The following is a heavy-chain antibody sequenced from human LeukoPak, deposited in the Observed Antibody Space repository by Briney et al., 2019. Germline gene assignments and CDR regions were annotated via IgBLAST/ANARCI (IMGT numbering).Heavy chain of an antibody. D-gene: IGHD3-16*02. Sequence: GSLRLSFTASGFTLCHYSLSWVRQASGKGRERVANIKQNGSEKYYVDSVKGRFTISRDNAKNSLYLQMNSLRAEDTAVYYCARDSDYVWGNYRYYFDYWGQGTLVTVSS. V-gene: IGHV3-7*01. CDR3: ARDSDYVWGNYRYYFDY. CDR2: IKQNGSEK. CDR1: GFTLCHYS. J-gene: IGHJ4*02.